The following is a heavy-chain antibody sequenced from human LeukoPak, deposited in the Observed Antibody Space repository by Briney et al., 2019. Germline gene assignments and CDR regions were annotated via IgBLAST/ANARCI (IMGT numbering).Heavy chain of an antibody. D-gene: IGHD3-10*01. J-gene: IGHJ4*02. Sequence: PGGSLRLSCAASGFTFSSYAMSWVRQAPGKGLEWVSAISGSGGSTYYADSVKGRFTISRDNSKNTLYLQMNSLRAEDTAVYYCARDRTRGVILWYFDYWGQGTLVTVSS. V-gene: IGHV3-23*01. CDR2: ISGSGGST. CDR3: ARDRTRGVILWYFDY. CDR1: GFTFSSYA.